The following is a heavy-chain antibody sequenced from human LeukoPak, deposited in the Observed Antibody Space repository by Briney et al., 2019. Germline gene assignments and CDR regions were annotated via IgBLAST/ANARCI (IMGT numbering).Heavy chain of an antibody. D-gene: IGHD2-15*01. V-gene: IGHV3-48*03. CDR3: ARGRGCSGGSCYSGAFDI. CDR2: ISSSGSTI. CDR1: GFTFSSYE. Sequence: GGSLRLSCAATGFTFSSYEMNWVRQAPGKGLEWVSYISSSGSTIYYADSVKGRFTISRENAKNSLYLQMNSLRAEDTAVYYCARGRGCSGGSCYSGAFDIWGQGTMVTVSS. J-gene: IGHJ3*02.